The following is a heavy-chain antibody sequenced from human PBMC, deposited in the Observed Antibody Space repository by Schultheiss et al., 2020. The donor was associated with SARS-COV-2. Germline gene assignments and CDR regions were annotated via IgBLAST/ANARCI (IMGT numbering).Heavy chain of an antibody. V-gene: IGHV5-51*01. J-gene: IGHJ3*02. CDR3: ARASGSYYHDAFDI. CDR1: GYSFTSYW. Sequence: GGSLRLSCKGSGYSFTSYWIGWVRQMPGKGLEWMGIIYPGDSDTRYSPSFQGQVTISADKSISTAYLQWSSLKASDTAMYYCARASGSYYHDAFDIWGQGTMVTVSS. CDR2: IYPGDSDT. D-gene: IGHD1-26*01.